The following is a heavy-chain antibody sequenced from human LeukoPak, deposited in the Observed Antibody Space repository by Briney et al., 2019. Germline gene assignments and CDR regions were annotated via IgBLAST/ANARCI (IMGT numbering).Heavy chain of an antibody. J-gene: IGHJ6*02. CDR1: GGSISSGSYY. D-gene: IGHD3-10*01. Sequence: SETLSLTCTVSGGSISSGSYYWSWIRHPAGKGLEWIGRIYTSGSTNYNPSLKSRVTISVDTSKNQFSLKLSSVTAADTAVYYCARDFGAHYGMDVWGQGTTVTVSS. CDR3: ARDFGAHYGMDV. V-gene: IGHV4-61*02. CDR2: IYTSGST.